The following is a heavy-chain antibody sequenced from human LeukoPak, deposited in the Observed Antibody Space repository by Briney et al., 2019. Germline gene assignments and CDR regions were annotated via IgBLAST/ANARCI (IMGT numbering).Heavy chain of an antibody. CDR3: ARDPGPDDFWIDLVY. Sequence: ASVKVSCKASGGALSSYAISWMRQAPGQGLEWMGGIIPIFGTANYAQKFQGRVTITADESTSTAYMELSSLRSEDTAVYYCARDPGPDDFWIDLVYWGQWTLVTVSS. J-gene: IGHJ4*02. D-gene: IGHD3-3*01. CDR1: GGALSSYA. CDR2: IIPIFGTA. V-gene: IGHV1-69*01.